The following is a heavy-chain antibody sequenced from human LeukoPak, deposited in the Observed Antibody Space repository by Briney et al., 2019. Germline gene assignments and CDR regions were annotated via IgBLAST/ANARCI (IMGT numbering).Heavy chain of an antibody. J-gene: IGHJ4*02. CDR1: NGSISSSSYY. Sequence: SETLSLTCTVSNGSISSSSYYWSWIRQPAGKGLEWIGRIYTSGSTNYNPSLKSRVTISVDTSKNQFSLKLSSVTAADTAVYYCARGISSYWGQGTLVTVSS. CDR3: ARGISSY. D-gene: IGHD1-14*01. V-gene: IGHV4-61*02. CDR2: IYTSGST.